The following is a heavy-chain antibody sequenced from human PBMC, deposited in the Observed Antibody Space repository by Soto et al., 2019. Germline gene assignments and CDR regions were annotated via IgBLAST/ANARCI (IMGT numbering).Heavy chain of an antibody. CDR2: IKSKTDGGTT. Sequence: PGGSLRLSCAASGFTFSNAWMSWVRQAPGKGLEWVGRIKSKTDGGTTDYAAPAKGRFTIARDDSKNTLYLQMNSLKTEDTAVYYCTTGAPYYDFWSGGDYYYYYGMDVWGQGTTVTVSS. J-gene: IGHJ6*02. D-gene: IGHD3-3*01. V-gene: IGHV3-15*01. CDR3: TTGAPYYDFWSGGDYYYYYGMDV. CDR1: GFTFSNAW.